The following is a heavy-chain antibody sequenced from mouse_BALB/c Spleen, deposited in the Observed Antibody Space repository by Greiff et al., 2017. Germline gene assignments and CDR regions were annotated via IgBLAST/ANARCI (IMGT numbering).Heavy chain of an antibody. J-gene: IGHJ3*01. CDR1: GFSLTSYG. CDR3: ARDRRGFAY. Sequence: QVQLKESGPGLVAPSQSLSITCTVSGFSLTSYGVHWVRQPPGKGLEWLGVIWAGGSTNYNSALMSRLSISKDNSKSQVFLKMNSLQTDDTAMYYCARDRRGFAYWGQGTLVTVSA. CDR2: IWAGGST. V-gene: IGHV2-9*02.